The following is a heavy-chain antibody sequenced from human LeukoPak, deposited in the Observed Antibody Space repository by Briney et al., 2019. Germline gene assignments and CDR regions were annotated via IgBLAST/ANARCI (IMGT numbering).Heavy chain of an antibody. J-gene: IGHJ4*02. CDR2: INTVGSST. D-gene: IGHD6-13*01. CDR1: GFTVDSYW. V-gene: IGHV3-74*01. CDR3: ASGVQGSSWIVN. Sequence: GGSLRLSCAASGFTVDSYWMHWVRQAPGKGLVWVSRINTVGSSTTYADSVKGRFTISRDNAKNTLYLQMNSLRAEDTAIYYCASGVQGSSWIVNWGQGTLVTVSS.